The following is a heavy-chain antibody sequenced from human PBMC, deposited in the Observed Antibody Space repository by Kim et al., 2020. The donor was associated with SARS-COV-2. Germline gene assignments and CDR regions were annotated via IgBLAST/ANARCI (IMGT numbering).Heavy chain of an antibody. Sequence: GESLKISCKGSGYSFTSYWIGWVRQMPGKGLEWMGIIYPGDSDTRYSPSFQGQVTISADKSISTAYLQWSSLKASDTAMYYCARLDSVRNYYYYGMDVWGQGTTVTVSS. CDR2: IYPGDSDT. CDR1: GYSFTSYW. J-gene: IGHJ6*02. V-gene: IGHV5-51*01. CDR3: ARLDSVRNYYYYGMDV. D-gene: IGHD1-1*01.